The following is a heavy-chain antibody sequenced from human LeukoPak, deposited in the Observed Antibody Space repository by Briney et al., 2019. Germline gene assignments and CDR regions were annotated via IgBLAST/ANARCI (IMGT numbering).Heavy chain of an antibody. CDR1: GFTFSSYA. CDR2: ISYDGSNK. V-gene: IGHV3-30*14. D-gene: IGHD2-21*02. CDR3: ASLAYCGGDCYSGTYFQH. J-gene: IGHJ1*01. Sequence: GGSLRLSCAASGFTFSSYAMHWVRQAPGKGLEWVAVISYDGSNKYYADSVKGRFTISRDNSKNTLYLQMNSLRAEDTAVYYCASLAYCGGDCYSGTYFQHWGQGTLVTVSS.